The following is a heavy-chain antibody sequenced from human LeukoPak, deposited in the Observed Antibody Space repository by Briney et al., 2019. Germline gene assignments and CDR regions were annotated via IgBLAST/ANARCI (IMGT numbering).Heavy chain of an antibody. J-gene: IGHJ4*02. CDR3: ARTPIEYSTFFDY. Sequence: SQTLSLTCTVSGGSISSGSYYWSWIRQPAGKGLEWIGRIYTSGSTNYNPSLKSRVTISVDTSKNQFSLKLSSVTAADTAVYYCARTPIEYSTFFDYWGQGTLVTVSS. CDR2: IYTSGST. CDR1: GGSISSGSYY. V-gene: IGHV4-61*02. D-gene: IGHD6-6*01.